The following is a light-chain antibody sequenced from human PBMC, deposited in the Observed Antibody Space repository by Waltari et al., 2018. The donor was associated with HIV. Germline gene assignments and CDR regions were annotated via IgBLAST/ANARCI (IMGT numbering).Light chain of an antibody. Sequence: QAVVTQEPSLTVSPGGTVPLTCGPSMGPVTSGHSPTWFQQNPGQAPTTLIFDTSNKHSWTPALFSGSLLGGKAALTLSGAQPEDEAEYYCLLSYSGASWVFGGGTKVTVL. J-gene: IGLJ3*02. CDR1: MGPVTSGHS. CDR3: LLSYSGASWV. CDR2: DTS. V-gene: IGLV7-46*01.